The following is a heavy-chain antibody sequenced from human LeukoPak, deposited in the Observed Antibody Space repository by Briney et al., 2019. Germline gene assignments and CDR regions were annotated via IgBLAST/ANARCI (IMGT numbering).Heavy chain of an antibody. CDR3: ARVKTYYDSTGYEGD. Sequence: GGSLRLSCAASGFTFSSYGMHWVRQAPGKGLEWVAVISYDGSNKYYADSVKGRFTISRDNSKNTLYLQMNSLRAEDTAVYYCARVKTYYDSTGYEGDWGQGTLVTVSS. CDR1: GFTFSSYG. V-gene: IGHV3-30*03. J-gene: IGHJ4*02. D-gene: IGHD3-22*01. CDR2: ISYDGSNK.